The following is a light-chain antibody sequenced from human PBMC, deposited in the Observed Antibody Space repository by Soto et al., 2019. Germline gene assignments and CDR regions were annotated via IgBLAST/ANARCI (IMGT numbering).Light chain of an antibody. CDR3: QQYDDWPPWT. J-gene: IGKJ1*01. CDR2: GAS. Sequence: EIVMTQSPAILSVSPGERATLSCRASQSVSTNLAWYQQKPGQAPRLLMYGASTRATGIPARFSGSGSGTEFTLTISSLQSEDFAVYYCQQYDDWPPWTFGQGTKVDIK. V-gene: IGKV3-15*01. CDR1: QSVSTN.